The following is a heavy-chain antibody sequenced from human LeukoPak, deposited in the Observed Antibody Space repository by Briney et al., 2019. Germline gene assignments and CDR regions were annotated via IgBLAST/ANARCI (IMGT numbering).Heavy chain of an antibody. CDR2: ISGSGGST. Sequence: GGSLRLSCAASGFTFSSYAMSWVRQAPGKGLEWVSAISGSGGSTYYADSVKGRFTISRDNSKKTLYLQMNSLRAEDTAVYYCAKDQYVLRYFDWLSSFDYWGQGTLVTVSS. CDR1: GFTFSSYA. V-gene: IGHV3-23*01. D-gene: IGHD3-9*01. J-gene: IGHJ4*02. CDR3: AKDQYVLRYFDWLSSFDY.